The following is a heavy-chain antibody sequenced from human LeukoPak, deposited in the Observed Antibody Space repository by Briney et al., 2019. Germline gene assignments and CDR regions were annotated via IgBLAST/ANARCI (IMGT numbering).Heavy chain of an antibody. Sequence: GGSLRLSCAASGFTFSSYAMSWVRQAPGKGLEWVSTFSGSGGSTHYADSVKGRFTISRDNSKNTLYLQMNSLRAEDTAVYYCARISCSGGSCYSGWGQGTLVTVSS. CDR1: GFTFSSYA. J-gene: IGHJ4*02. V-gene: IGHV3-23*01. D-gene: IGHD2-15*01. CDR3: ARISCSGGSCYSG. CDR2: FSGSGGST.